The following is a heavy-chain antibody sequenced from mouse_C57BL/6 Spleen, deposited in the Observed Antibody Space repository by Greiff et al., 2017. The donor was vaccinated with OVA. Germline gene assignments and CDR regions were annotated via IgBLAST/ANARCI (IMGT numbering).Heavy chain of an antibody. Sequence: VQVVESGPGLVQPSQSLSITCTVSGFSLTSYGVHWVRQPPGKGLEWLGVIWRGGSTDYNAAFMSRLSITKDNSKSQVFFKMNSLQADDTAIYYCAKRSPDYYAMDYWGQGTSVTVSS. V-gene: IGHV2-5*01. J-gene: IGHJ4*01. CDR3: AKRSPDYYAMDY. CDR1: GFSLTSYG. CDR2: IWRGGST.